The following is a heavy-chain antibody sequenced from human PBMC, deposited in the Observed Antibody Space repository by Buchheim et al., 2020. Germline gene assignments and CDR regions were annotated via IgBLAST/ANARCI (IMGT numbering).Heavy chain of an antibody. Sequence: EVQLVESGGGSVQPGGSLRLSCAASGFTFSSYWMHWVRQAPGKGLLWVSRINPDGSSTAYADSVKGRFTISRDNAKSTLYLQMNSLRAEDTAVYYCAKLDAVGVVVNCHFDSWGQGTL. CDR3: AKLDAVGVVVNCHFDS. J-gene: IGHJ4*02. D-gene: IGHD3-22*01. CDR1: GFTFSSYW. V-gene: IGHV3-74*01. CDR2: INPDGSST.